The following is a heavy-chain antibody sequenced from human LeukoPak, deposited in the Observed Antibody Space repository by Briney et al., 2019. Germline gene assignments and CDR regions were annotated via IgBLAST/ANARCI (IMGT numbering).Heavy chain of an antibody. D-gene: IGHD3-10*01. V-gene: IGHV4-39*01. CDR1: GDSISNSSYY. CDR2: IYYRGTT. CDR3: ARQGSSTIGYYFDY. J-gene: IGHJ4*02. Sequence: SETLSLICVVSGDSISNSSYYWIWIRQSLGKETERIGSIYYRGTTYYNPSFKSRATISVDTSKQQFSLKLSSVTAVDTAVYYCARQGSSTIGYYFDYWGQGTQVTVSS.